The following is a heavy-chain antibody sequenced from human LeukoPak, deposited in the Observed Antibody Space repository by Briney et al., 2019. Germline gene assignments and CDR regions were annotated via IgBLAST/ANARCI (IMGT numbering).Heavy chain of an antibody. CDR1: GFTFSDYG. V-gene: IGHV3-30*03. CDR3: ARDPYGDYVH. Sequence: PGGSLRLSCAASGFTFSDYGMHWVRQAPGKGLEWVTVISNEGRVQYYADSVKGRFTISRDNSKNTLYPQMNSLRAEDTAVYYCARDPYGDYVHWGQGTLVTVSS. D-gene: IGHD4-17*01. J-gene: IGHJ4*02. CDR2: ISNEGRVQ.